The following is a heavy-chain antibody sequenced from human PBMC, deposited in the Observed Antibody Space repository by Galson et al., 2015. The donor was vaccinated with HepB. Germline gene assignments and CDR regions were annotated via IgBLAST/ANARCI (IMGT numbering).Heavy chain of an antibody. CDR2: ITGSGALT. V-gene: IGHV3-23*01. Sequence: SLRLSCAASGFNFTKFAMSWVRQVPGKGLRWVSSITGSGALTHCADSVKGRFTISRDNSKNTLFLQMNSLRAEDTAIYYCARVQDCRGASCYFGPMVIPLYYYGLDVWGQGTTVSV. D-gene: IGHD2-2*01. J-gene: IGHJ6*02. CDR3: ARVQDCRGASCYFGPMVIPLYYYGLDV. CDR1: GFNFTKFA.